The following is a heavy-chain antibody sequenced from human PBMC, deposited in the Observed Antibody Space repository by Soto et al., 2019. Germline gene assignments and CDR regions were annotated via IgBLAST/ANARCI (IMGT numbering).Heavy chain of an antibody. CDR2: IYYSGNT. CDR1: GGSISSGGYY. J-gene: IGHJ6*02. Sequence: QVQLQESGPGLVKPSETLSLTCTVSGGSISSGGYYWSWIRQHPGKGLEWIGYIYYSGNTYYNPSLKSRITISVDMSKNQVSLRLTSVTAADPAVYYCARDSPYYSGMDVWGQGTTVTVSS. V-gene: IGHV4-31*03. CDR3: ARDSPYYSGMDV.